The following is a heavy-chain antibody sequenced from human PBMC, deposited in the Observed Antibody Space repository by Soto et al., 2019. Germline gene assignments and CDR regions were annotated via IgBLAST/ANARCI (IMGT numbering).Heavy chain of an antibody. D-gene: IGHD3-16*01. Sequence: ASVRVSCKASGVTFSTFGISWVRQAPGQGLEWMGGIIPFFGTAKYSQKFEDRISITADESTNTVYMDLRSLTSEDTAIYYCARSAPMDAGDKYYYDFWGQGALVTVSS. CDR3: ARSAPMDAGDKYYYDF. CDR2: IIPFFGTA. CDR1: GVTFSTFG. V-gene: IGHV1-69*13. J-gene: IGHJ4*02.